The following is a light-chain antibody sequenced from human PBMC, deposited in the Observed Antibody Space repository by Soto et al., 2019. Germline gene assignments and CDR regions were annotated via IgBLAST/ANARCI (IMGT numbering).Light chain of an antibody. CDR3: HHYDSSPPYT. J-gene: IGKJ2*01. CDR2: AAS. V-gene: IGKV3-20*01. Sequence: EIVLTQSPGTLSLSPGERATLSCRASRSFSSSYLAWYQHKVGQAPRLLIYAASTRATGIPDRFSGSGSATDFTLPISRLEPEDSAVYYCHHYDSSPPYTFGQGTKLEIK. CDR1: RSFSSSY.